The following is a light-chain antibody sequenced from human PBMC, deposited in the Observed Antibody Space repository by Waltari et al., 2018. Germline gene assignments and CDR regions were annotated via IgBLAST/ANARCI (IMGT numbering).Light chain of an antibody. Sequence: DIQMTQSPSSQSASVGDTVTITCRASQTISGYLNWYQQKQGKDPNLLISGVSSLESGVPSRFSGTSSGTDFTLTISSLQPEDFAVYYCQQTYNNPYTFGQGTKLEIK. J-gene: IGKJ2*01. V-gene: IGKV1-39*01. CDR2: GVS. CDR1: QTISGY. CDR3: QQTYNNPYT.